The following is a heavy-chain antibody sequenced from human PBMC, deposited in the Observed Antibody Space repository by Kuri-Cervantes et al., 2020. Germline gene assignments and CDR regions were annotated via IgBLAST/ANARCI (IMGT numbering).Heavy chain of an antibody. Sequence: GESLKISCAASGFTLSDHYVDWVRQAPGKGLEWVATINNDAKEKYIVDSLKGRFTISRDNAKNSLYLQMDSLRPEDTAFYYCARYADYDTGHEDYWGQGTLVTVSS. D-gene: IGHD4-17*01. CDR1: GFTLSDHY. V-gene: IGHV3-7*05. J-gene: IGHJ4*02. CDR3: ARYADYDTGHEDY. CDR2: INNDAKEK.